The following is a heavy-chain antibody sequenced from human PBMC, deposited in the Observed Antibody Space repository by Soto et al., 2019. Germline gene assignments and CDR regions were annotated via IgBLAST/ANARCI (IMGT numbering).Heavy chain of an antibody. D-gene: IGHD2-15*01. V-gene: IGHV4-39*01. J-gene: IGHJ5*02. CDR3: ARHRRCSGGSCYEKNNWLDP. CDR1: GGSISSSSYY. Sequence: SETLSLTCTVSGGSISSSSYYWGWIRQPPGKGLEWIGSIYYSGSTYYNPSLKSRVTISVDTSKNQFSLKLSSVTAADTAVYYCARHRRCSGGSCYEKNNWLDPWGQGTLVTVSS. CDR2: IYYSGST.